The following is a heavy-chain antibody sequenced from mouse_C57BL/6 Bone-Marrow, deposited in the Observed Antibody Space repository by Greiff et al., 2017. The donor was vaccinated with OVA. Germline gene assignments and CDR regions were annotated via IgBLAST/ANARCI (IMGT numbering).Heavy chain of an antibody. CDR3: ARRGTGQGTGRFAY. Sequence: EVQLVESGGGLVKPGGSLKLSCAASGFTFSSYSMSWVRQTPEQRLEWVATISRGGGNTYYPDSVKGRFTISRDNAKHTLYLQMRSLRSEDAALDYCARRGTGQGTGRFAYWGQGTLVTVSA. D-gene: IGHD3-2*02. J-gene: IGHJ3*01. V-gene: IGHV5-9*01. CDR1: GFTFSSYS. CDR2: ISRGGGNT.